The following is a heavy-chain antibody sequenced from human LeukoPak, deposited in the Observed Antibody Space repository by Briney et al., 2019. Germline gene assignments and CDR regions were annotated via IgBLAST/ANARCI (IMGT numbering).Heavy chain of an antibody. CDR3: VKSGTWAGFDS. J-gene: IGHJ4*01. Sequence: GGSQRLSCAASGFTFSSYGMHWVRQAPGKGLEYVSGISNKGGSTYYADSVKGRFTISRDNSKNTLHLQMSSLRADDTAVYYCVKSGTWAGFDSWGERSLASVSS. D-gene: IGHD1-26*01. CDR2: ISNKGGST. CDR1: GFTFSSYG. V-gene: IGHV3-64D*09.